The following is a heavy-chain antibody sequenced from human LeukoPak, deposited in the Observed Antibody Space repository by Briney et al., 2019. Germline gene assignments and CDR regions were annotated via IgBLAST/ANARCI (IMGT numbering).Heavy chain of an antibody. CDR1: GGSISSSSYY. J-gene: IGHJ3*02. CDR3: ARRPQWPRAFDI. V-gene: IGHV4-39*01. CDR2: IYYSGST. D-gene: IGHD6-19*01. Sequence: SETLSLTCTVSGGSISSSSYYWGWIRQPPGKGLEWIGSIYYSGSTYYNPSLKSRVTISVDTSKNQFSLKLSSVTAADTAVYYCARRPQWPRAFDIWGQGTMVTVSS.